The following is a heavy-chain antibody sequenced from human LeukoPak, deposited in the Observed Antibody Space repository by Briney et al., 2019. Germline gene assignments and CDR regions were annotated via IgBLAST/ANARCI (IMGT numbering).Heavy chain of an antibody. CDR3: AMSDYSGYDYAFDI. CDR2: IYYSGST. D-gene: IGHD5-12*01. Sequence: TLSLTCTVSGGSISSGGYYWSWIRQHPGKGLEWIGYIYYSGSTYYNPSLKSRVTISVDTSKNQFSLKLSSVTAADTAVYYCAMSDYSGYDYAFDIWGQGTMVTVSS. J-gene: IGHJ3*02. CDR1: GGSISSGGYY. V-gene: IGHV4-31*03.